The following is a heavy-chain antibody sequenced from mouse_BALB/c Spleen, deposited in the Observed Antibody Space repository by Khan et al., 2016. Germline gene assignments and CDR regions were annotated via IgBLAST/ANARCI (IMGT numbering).Heavy chain of an antibody. D-gene: IGHD1-1*01. J-gene: IGHJ2*01. CDR1: GYTFIDFN. CDR3: ARGRFLLLDY. Sequence: VQLKQSGPELVKPGASVKISCKASGYTFIDFNMHWVKQSHGKSLEWIGYSYTYDGSSSYNQNFKTKATLTVDNSSSTAYMELRSLTSEDSAVYYCARGRFLLLDYWGQGTTLTVSS. CDR2: SYTYDGSS. V-gene: IGHV1S29*02.